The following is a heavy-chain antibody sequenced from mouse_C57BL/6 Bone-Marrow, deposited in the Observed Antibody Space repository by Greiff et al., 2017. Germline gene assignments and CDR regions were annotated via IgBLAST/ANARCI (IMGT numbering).Heavy chain of an antibody. V-gene: IGHV10-3*01. J-gene: IGHJ3*01. CDR3: VRDYLAY. CDR1: GFTFNTYA. CDR2: IRRKSSNYAT. Sequence: EVQLVESGGGLVQPKGSLKLSCAASGFTFNTYAMHWVRQAPGQGFEWVARIRRKSSNYATYYADSVKDRFTISRDDSQSMLYLQMNNLKTEDTAMYYCVRDYLAYWGQGTLVTVSA.